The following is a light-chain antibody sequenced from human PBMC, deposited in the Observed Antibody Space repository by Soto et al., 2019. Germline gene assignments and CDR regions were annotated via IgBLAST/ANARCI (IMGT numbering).Light chain of an antibody. CDR3: QQYGSSPIT. J-gene: IGKJ5*01. V-gene: IGKV3-20*01. Sequence: EIVLTQSPGTLSLSPGERATLSCRASQSARSSYLAWYQQKPGQAPRLFIYGASSRATGIPDRFSGSGSGTDFTLTISSLEPEDFAVYYCQQYGSSPITFGQGTRLEIK. CDR2: GAS. CDR1: QSARSSY.